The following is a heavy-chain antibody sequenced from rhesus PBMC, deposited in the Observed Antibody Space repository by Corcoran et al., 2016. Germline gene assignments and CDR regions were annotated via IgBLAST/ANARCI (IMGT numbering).Heavy chain of an antibody. D-gene: IGHD6-25*01. Sequence: EVQLVESGGGLVQPGGSLRLSCAASGFTFSSYDMSWVRQAQGKGLDWVSYISSTGKTIYYADAVKGRFTISRDNAKISLSLQMSSRRAEDTAVYYCTRGGHSGSWSYFDYWGQGVLVTVSS. CDR3: TRGGHSGSWSYFDY. J-gene: IGHJ4*01. CDR2: ISSTGKTI. V-gene: IGHV3-136*01. CDR1: GFTFSSYD.